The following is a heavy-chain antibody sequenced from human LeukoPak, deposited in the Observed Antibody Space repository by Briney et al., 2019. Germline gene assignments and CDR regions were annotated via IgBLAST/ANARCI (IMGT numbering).Heavy chain of an antibody. D-gene: IGHD3-10*01. Sequence: SETLSLTCTVSGGSISSSSYYWGWIRQPPGKGLEWIGSIYYSGSTYYNPSLKSRVTISVDTSKNQFSLKLSSVTAADTAVYYCARVGGSGYIDYWGQGTLVTVSS. J-gene: IGHJ4*02. CDR3: ARVGGSGYIDY. CDR2: IYYSGST. V-gene: IGHV4-39*07. CDR1: GGSISSSSYY.